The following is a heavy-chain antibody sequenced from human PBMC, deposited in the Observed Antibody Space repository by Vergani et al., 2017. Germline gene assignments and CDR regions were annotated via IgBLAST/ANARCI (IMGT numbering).Heavy chain of an antibody. CDR2: IDPSDSYT. Sequence: EVQLVQSGAEVKKPGESLRISCKVSGYSFTSYWISWVRQMPGKGLEWMGWIDPSDSYTNYSLSFQGHVTISADKSISTAYLQWSSLKASDTAMYYCARLEYGVGGWWGMDVWGQGTTVTVSS. CDR3: ARLEYGVGGWWGMDV. CDR1: GYSFTSYW. J-gene: IGHJ6*02. D-gene: IGHD1-1*01. V-gene: IGHV5-10-1*03.